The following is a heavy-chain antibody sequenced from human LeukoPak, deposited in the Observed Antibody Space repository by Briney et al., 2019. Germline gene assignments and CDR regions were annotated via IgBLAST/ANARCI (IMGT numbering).Heavy chain of an antibody. V-gene: IGHV3-7*01. CDR3: AREGVPYDMDV. CDR2: IKQDGSEK. CDR1: GFTFSSYW. J-gene: IGHJ6*04. Sequence: PGGSLRLSCAASGFTFSSYWMSWVRQAPGKGLEWVANIKQDGSEKYYVDSVKGRFTISRDNAKNLLYLQMNSLRAEDTAVYYCAREGVPYDMDVWGKGTTVTISS. D-gene: IGHD1-1*01.